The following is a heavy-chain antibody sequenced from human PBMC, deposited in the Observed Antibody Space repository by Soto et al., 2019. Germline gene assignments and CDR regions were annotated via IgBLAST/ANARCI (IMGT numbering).Heavy chain of an antibody. CDR3: ARDPWDRGSMWFGDSWFDP. J-gene: IGHJ5*02. V-gene: IGHV1-46*01. Sequence: ASVKVSCKASGYTFTSYYMHWVRQAPGQGLEWMGIINPSGGSTSYAQKFQGRVTMTRDTSTSTVYMELSSLRSEDTAVYYCARDPWDRGSMWFGDSWFDPWGQGTQVTVSS. CDR2: INPSGGST. D-gene: IGHD3-10*01. CDR1: GYTFTSYY.